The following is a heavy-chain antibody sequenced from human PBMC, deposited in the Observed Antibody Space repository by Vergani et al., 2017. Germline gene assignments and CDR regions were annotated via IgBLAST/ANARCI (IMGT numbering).Heavy chain of an antibody. D-gene: IGHD1-20*01. V-gene: IGHV3-30*02. CDR1: GFIFNNYG. CDR2: TRYDGNNQ. J-gene: IGHJ4*02. Sequence: QVQLVESGGGVVQPGGSLRLSCEASGFIFNNYGIHWVRQTPGKGLEWVAFTRYDGNNQEYFHSVKGRFAISRDNSKNTLYLQMNSLRVEDTAVYYCAKDRAITATTVPDYWGQGILVTVSS. CDR3: AKDRAITATTVPDY.